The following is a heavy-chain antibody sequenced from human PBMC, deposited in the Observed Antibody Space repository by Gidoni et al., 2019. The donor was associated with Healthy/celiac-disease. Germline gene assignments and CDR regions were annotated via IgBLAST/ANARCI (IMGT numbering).Heavy chain of an antibody. Sequence: QLQLQESGPGLVKPSETLSLTCTVSGGSISSSSYYWGWIRQPPGKGLEWIGSIYYSGSTYYNPSLKSRVTISVDTSKNQFSLKLSSVTAADTAVYYCARHEDYSDGGDFDYWGQGTLVTVSS. CDR2: IYYSGST. J-gene: IGHJ4*02. V-gene: IGHV4-39*01. CDR3: ARHEDYSDGGDFDY. CDR1: GGSISSSSYY. D-gene: IGHD2-21*01.